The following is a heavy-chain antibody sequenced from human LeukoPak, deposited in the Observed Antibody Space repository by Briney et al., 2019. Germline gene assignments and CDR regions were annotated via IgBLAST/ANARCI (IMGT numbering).Heavy chain of an antibody. J-gene: IGHJ2*01. Sequence: SETLSLTCTVSGGSIGSSSYYWGWIRQPPGKGLEWIGSIYHSGNTYYNPSLKSRVTILVDTSKNQFSLNLTSVTAADTAVYYCARQEFGSSWSPPEYFDLWGRGTLVTVSS. V-gene: IGHV4-39*01. CDR1: GGSIGSSSYY. CDR2: IYHSGNT. D-gene: IGHD6-19*01. CDR3: ARQEFGSSWSPPEYFDL.